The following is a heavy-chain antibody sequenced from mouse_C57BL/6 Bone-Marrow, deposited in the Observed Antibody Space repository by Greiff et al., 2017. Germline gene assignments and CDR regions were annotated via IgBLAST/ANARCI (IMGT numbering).Heavy chain of an antibody. Sequence: EVQLQQSGTVLARPGASVKMSCKTSGYTFTSYWMHWVKQRPGQGLEWIGAIYPGNSDTSYNQKFKGKAKLTAVTSASTAYMELSSLTNDDSAVYYCTRSLFPVYFDYWGQGTTLTVSS. J-gene: IGHJ2*01. CDR1: GYTFTSYW. V-gene: IGHV1-5*01. D-gene: IGHD1-1*01. CDR3: TRSLFPVYFDY. CDR2: IYPGNSDT.